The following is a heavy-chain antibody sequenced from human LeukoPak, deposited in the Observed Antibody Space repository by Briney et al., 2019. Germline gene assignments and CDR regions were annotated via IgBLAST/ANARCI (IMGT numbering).Heavy chain of an antibody. Sequence: PGGSLRLSCAASGFTFSSYAMSWVRQAPGKGLEWVSAINGSGGSTNYNPSLKSRVTISVDTSKNQFSLKLSSVTAADTAVYYCARVGVTHYYYDGMDVWGQGTTVTVSS. CDR3: ARVGVTHYYYDGMDV. CDR2: INGSGGST. J-gene: IGHJ6*02. V-gene: IGHV3-23*02. D-gene: IGHD3-16*01. CDR1: GFTFSSYA.